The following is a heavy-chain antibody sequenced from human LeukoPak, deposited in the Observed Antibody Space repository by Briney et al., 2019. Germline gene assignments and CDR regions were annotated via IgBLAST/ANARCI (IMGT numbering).Heavy chain of an antibody. V-gene: IGHV3-74*01. D-gene: IGHD2-2*01. Sequence: GGSLRLSCAGSGFTFSSYWMHWVRQAPGKGLVWVSRITNDGSTTSYADSVKGRFTISRDNAKNTLYLQMNSLRAEDTAVYYCASQYCGSTSCYGFDVFDIWGQGTKVTVSS. CDR3: ASQYCGSTSCYGFDVFDI. J-gene: IGHJ3*02. CDR1: GFTFSSYW. CDR2: ITNDGSTT.